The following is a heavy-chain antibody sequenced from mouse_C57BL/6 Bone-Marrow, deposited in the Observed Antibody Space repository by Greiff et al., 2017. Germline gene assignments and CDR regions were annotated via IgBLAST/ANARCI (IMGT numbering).Heavy chain of an antibody. D-gene: IGHD1-1*01. Sequence: EVQGVESGGGLVQPGGSLSLSCAASGFTFTDYYMSWVRQPPGKALEWLGFIRNKANGYTTEYSASVKGRFTISRDNSQSILYLQMNALRAEDSATYYCARYYYGSSSYYFDYWGQGTTLTVSS. J-gene: IGHJ2*01. CDR3: ARYYYGSSSYYFDY. V-gene: IGHV7-3*01. CDR1: GFTFTDYY. CDR2: IRNKANGYTT.